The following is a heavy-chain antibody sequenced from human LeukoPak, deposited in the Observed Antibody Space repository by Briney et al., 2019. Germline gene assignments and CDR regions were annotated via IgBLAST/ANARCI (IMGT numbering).Heavy chain of an antibody. CDR2: INTDGSST. CDR3: AREAGLAAAEDY. Sequence: GGSLRLSCAASGFTFSDYYMSWIRQAPGKGLVWVSRINTDGSSTSYADSVKGRFTISRDNAKNTLYLQMNSLRAEDTAVYYCAREAGLAAAEDYWGQGTLVTVSS. J-gene: IGHJ4*02. CDR1: GFTFSDYY. D-gene: IGHD6-13*01. V-gene: IGHV3-74*01.